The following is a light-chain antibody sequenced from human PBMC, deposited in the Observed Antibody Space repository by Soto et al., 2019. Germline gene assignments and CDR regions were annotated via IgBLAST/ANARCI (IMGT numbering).Light chain of an antibody. CDR1: QGSRNY. CDR3: QQYPSYPWT. V-gene: IGKV1-17*01. CDR2: VAF. Sequence: DIERTKAPSSVASSNGEGVSSTCSASQGSRNYLGWYQQKPGKAPKLLISVAFSLESGVPSRFSGSGSGTEFTLTISSLQPDDFATYYCQQYPSYPWTFGQGTKLDIK. J-gene: IGKJ1*01.